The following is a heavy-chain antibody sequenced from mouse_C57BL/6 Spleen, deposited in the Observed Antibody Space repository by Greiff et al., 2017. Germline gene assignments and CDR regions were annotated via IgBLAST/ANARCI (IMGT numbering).Heavy chain of an antibody. Sequence: EVQLQQSGPVLVKPGASVKMSCKASGYTFTDYYMNWVKQSHGKSLEWIGVINPYNGGTSYNQKFKGKATLTVDKSSSTAYMELNSLTSDDSAVYYCEREDDYPPCAYWGQGTLVTVSA. CDR3: EREDDYPPCAY. V-gene: IGHV1-19*01. CDR1: GYTFTDYY. D-gene: IGHD2-4*01. J-gene: IGHJ3*01. CDR2: INPYNGGT.